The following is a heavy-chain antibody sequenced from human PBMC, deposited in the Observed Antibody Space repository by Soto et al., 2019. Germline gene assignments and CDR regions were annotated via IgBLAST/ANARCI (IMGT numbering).Heavy chain of an antibody. CDR3: ARAPYCSSTSCYSYDY. J-gene: IGHJ4*02. V-gene: IGHV3-33*01. CDR1: GFTFSSYG. D-gene: IGHD2-2*01. Sequence: GGSLRLSCAASGFTFSSYGMHWVRQAPGKGLEWVAVIWYDGSNKYYADSVKGRFTISRDNSKNTLYLQMNSLRAEDTAVYFCARAPYCSSTSCYSYDYWGQGTLVTVSS. CDR2: IWYDGSNK.